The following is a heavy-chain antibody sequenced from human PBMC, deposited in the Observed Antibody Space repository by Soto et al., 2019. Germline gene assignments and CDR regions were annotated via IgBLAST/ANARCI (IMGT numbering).Heavy chain of an antibody. D-gene: IGHD2-21*02. CDR1: GGSISSGGYS. V-gene: IGHV4-30-2*01. CDR2: IYHSGST. J-gene: IGHJ2*01. CDR3: ARASVVVTAITVYWYFDL. Sequence: SETLSLTCAVSGGSISSGGYSWSWIRQPPGKGLEWIGYIYHSGSTYYNPSLKSRVTISVDRSKNQFSLKLSSVTAADTAVYYCARASVVVTAITVYWYFDLWGRGTLVTVSS.